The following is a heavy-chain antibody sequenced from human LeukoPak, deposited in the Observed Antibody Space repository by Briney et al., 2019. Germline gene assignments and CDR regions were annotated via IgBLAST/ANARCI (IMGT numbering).Heavy chain of an antibody. V-gene: IGHV1-18*01. Sequence: GASVKVSCKASGYTFTSYGISWVRQAPGQGLEWMGWISAYNGNTNYAQKLQGRVTMTTDTSTSTAYMELRSLRSDDTAVYYCARALYIAAAENWFDPWGQGTLVTVSS. CDR2: ISAYNGNT. J-gene: IGHJ5*02. CDR1: GYTFTSYG. CDR3: ARALYIAAAENWFDP. D-gene: IGHD6-13*01.